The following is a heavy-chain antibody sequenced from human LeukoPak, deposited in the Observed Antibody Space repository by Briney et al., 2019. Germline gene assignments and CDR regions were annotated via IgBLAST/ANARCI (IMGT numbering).Heavy chain of an antibody. J-gene: IGHJ4*02. CDR1: GYSFTSYW. V-gene: IGHV5-51*01. CDR2: IYPGDSDT. Sequence: GESLKISCKGSGYSFTSYWIGWVRQMPGKGLEWLGIIYPGDSDTRYSPSFQGQVTISADKSISTAYLQWSSLKASDTAMYYCARHYAILTGSADYWGKGTLVTVSS. CDR3: ARHYAILTGSADY. D-gene: IGHD3-9*01.